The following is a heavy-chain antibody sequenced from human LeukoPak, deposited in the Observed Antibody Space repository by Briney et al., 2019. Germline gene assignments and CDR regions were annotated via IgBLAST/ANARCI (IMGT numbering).Heavy chain of an antibody. Sequence: PSETLSLTCTVSGGSISSYYWSWIRQPPGKGLEWIGYIYYSGSTNYNPSLKNRVTISVDTSKNQFSLKLSSVTAADTAVYYCASTPYSSSSYFDYWGQGTLVTVSS. CDR2: IYYSGST. CDR1: GGSISSYY. J-gene: IGHJ4*02. CDR3: ASTPYSSSSYFDY. D-gene: IGHD6-13*01. V-gene: IGHV4-59*01.